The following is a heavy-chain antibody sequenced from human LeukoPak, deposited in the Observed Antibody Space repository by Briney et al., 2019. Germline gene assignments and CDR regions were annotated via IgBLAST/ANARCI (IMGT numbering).Heavy chain of an antibody. CDR1: SGSFSGYY. CDR3: ARIYSGSYWVTEYYFDY. J-gene: IGHJ4*02. V-gene: IGHV4-34*01. D-gene: IGHD1-26*01. Sequence: SETLSLTCSVYSGSFSGYYWSWIRQPPGKGLEWIGEINHSVGTNYNPSLKSRVTMSLDTSKNQFSLKLSSVTAADTAVYYCARIYSGSYWVTEYYFDYWGQGTLVTVSS. CDR2: INHSVGT.